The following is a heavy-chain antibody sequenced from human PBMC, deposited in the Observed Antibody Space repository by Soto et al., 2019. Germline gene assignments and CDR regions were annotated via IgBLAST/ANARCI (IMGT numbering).Heavy chain of an antibody. V-gene: IGHV3-30-3*01. D-gene: IGHD3-10*01. CDR1: GFTFSSYA. J-gene: IGHJ6*02. Sequence: VQLVESGGGLVQPGGSLRLSCVASGFTFSSYAMHWVRQAPGKGLEWVAVISYDGSNKYYADSVKGRFTISRDNSKNTLYLQMNSLRAEDTAVYYCARDQEVRGFSYYYYGMDVWGQGTTVTVSS. CDR3: ARDQEVRGFSYYYYGMDV. CDR2: ISYDGSNK.